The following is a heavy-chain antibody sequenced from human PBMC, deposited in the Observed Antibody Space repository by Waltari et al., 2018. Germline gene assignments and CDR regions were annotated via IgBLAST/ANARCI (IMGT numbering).Heavy chain of an antibody. J-gene: IGHJ6*03. V-gene: IGHV1-69*14. Sequence: QVQLVQSGAEVKKPGSSVKVSCKASGGTFSSYAISWVRQAPGQGLEWMGGIIPIFGTANYAQKFQGRVTITADKSTSTAYMELSSLRSEDTAVYYCARGLIVGATEGDYYYYMDVWGKGTTVTVSS. CDR2: IIPIFGTA. CDR1: GGTFSSYA. CDR3: ARGLIVGATEGDYYYYMDV. D-gene: IGHD1-26*01.